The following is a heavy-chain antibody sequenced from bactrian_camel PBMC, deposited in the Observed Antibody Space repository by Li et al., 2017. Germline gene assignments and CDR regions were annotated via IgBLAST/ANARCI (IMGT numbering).Heavy chain of an antibody. J-gene: IGHJ6*01. CDR2: VNRYGST. CDR3: AADLWTIRCADEFGY. V-gene: IGHV3S53*01. Sequence: VQLVESGGGSVQDGGSLRLSCAASADIFRRNCMGWFRQAPGKEREGVGTVNRYGSTTAYADSVKGRFTISKDNAKNTLYLQMNSLKPEDTAMYYCAADLWTIRCADEFGYWGQGTQ. D-gene: IGHD3*01. CDR1: ADIFRRNC.